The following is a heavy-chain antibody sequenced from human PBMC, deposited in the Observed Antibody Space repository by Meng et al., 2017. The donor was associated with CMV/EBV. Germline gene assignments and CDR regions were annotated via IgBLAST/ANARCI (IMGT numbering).Heavy chain of an antibody. V-gene: IGHV1-69*05. CDR1: GGTFSSYD. D-gene: IGHD5-18*01. J-gene: IGHJ6*02. CDR3: ARERIQPQYYYYYYGMDV. Sequence: SVKVSCKASGGTFSSYDISWVRQAPGQGLEWMGGIIPIFGTANYAQKFQGRVTITTDESTSTAYMELSSLRSEDTAVYYCARERIQPQYYYYYYGMDVWGQGTTVTVSS. CDR2: IIPIFGTA.